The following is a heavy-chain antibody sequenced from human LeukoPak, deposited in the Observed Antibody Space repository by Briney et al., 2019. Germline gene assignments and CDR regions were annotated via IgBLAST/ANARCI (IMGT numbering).Heavy chain of an antibody. CDR2: IYYSGST. D-gene: IGHD3-3*01. V-gene: IGHV4-39*07. J-gene: IGHJ4*02. CDR3: ARLDTIFGVAKGFDY. Sequence: SETLSLTCTVSGGSISSSSYYWGWIRQPPGKGLEWIGSIYYSGSTYYNPSLKSRVTISVDTSKNLFSLKLSSVTAADTAVYYCARLDTIFGVAKGFDYWGQGILVTVSS. CDR1: GGSISSSSYY.